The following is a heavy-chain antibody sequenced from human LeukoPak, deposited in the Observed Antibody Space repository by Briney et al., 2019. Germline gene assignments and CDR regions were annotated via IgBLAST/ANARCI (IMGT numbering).Heavy chain of an antibody. V-gene: IGHV3-23*01. CDR1: GLTFSNYA. D-gene: IGHD3-10*01. J-gene: IGHJ4*02. CDR3: AKGRSGTYYLHDY. Sequence: GGSLRLSCAASGLTFSNYAMGWVRQAPGKGLEWVSSISGSGGDTYYADSMEGRFSISRDNSKNTLYLQITSLRAEDTAVYYCAKGRSGTYYLHDYWGQGTLVTVSS. CDR2: ISGSGGDT.